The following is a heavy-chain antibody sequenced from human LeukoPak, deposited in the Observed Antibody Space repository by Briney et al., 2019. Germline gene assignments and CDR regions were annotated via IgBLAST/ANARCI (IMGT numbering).Heavy chain of an antibody. CDR1: GFSFSNFW. Sequence: PGGSLRLSCAASGFSFSNFWMHWVRQAPGKGLVCVSHISSDESTTTYADSVKGRFTISRDYPKNTLYLQMNSLRAEDTAVYFCAKYSGSYYYPPNWDSWGQGTLVTVSS. CDR3: AKYSGSYYYPPNWDS. D-gene: IGHD1-26*01. J-gene: IGHJ4*02. V-gene: IGHV3-74*01. CDR2: ISSDESTT.